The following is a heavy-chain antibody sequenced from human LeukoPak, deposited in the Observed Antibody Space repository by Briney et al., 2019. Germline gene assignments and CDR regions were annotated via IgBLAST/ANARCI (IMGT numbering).Heavy chain of an antibody. D-gene: IGHD3-3*01. CDR2: INHSGST. V-gene: IGHV4-34*01. Sequence: SETLSLTCVVYGASFSDYYWSWIRQPPGKGLEWIGEINHSGSTNYNPSLKSRVTISVDTSKNQFSLKLSSVTAADAAVYYCARGRGYYDFWSGLIGREYFDYWGQGTLVTVSS. J-gene: IGHJ4*02. CDR1: GASFSDYY. CDR3: ARGRGYYDFWSGLIGREYFDY.